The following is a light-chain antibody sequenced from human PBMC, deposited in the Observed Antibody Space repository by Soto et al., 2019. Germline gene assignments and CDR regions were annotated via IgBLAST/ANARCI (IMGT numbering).Light chain of an antibody. CDR1: QSIIRW. CDR3: QQYNSYWT. V-gene: IGKV1-5*01. CDR2: DAS. J-gene: IGKJ1*01. Sequence: DIQMIQSPSTLSASVGDRVTITCRASQSIIRWLAWYQQKPGKAPKLLIFDASSLETGVPSRFSGSASGTEFTLTISSRQPDDFATYYCQQYNSYWTFGQGTKVEIK.